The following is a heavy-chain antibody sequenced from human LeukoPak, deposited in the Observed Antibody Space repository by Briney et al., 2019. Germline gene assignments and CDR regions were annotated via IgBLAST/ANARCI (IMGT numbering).Heavy chain of an antibody. CDR3: VRSFSTAVPGTPSVPGY. CDR1: GFTFSSYA. V-gene: IGHV3-30*14. Sequence: PGGSLRLSCVASGFTFSSYAIHWVRQAPGKGLKWLAVISDDGNSKVYADSVKGRLTLSRDNSKNTLYLQMNSLRTEDAAVYYCVRSFSTAVPGTPSVPGYWGQGTLVTVSS. CDR2: ISDDGNSK. D-gene: IGHD6-19*01. J-gene: IGHJ4*02.